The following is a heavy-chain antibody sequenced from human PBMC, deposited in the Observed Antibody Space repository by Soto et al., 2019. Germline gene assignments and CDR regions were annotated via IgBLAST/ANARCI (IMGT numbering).Heavy chain of an antibody. CDR2: VYYTGST. CDR3: ARSVAVPGAQLDH. V-gene: IGHV4-59*01. Sequence: SETLSLTCSVSGGSISGSYWSWIRQSPGKGLEWLGYVYYTGSTNYSPSLRSRVSISVDTSKNEFSLRLSSVTAADTAVYFCARSVAVPGAQLDHWGQGTQVTVSS. CDR1: GGSISGSY. J-gene: IGHJ4*02. D-gene: IGHD6-19*01.